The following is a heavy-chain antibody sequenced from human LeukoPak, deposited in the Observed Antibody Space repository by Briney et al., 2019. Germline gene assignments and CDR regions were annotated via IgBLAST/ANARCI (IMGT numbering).Heavy chain of an antibody. J-gene: IGHJ4*02. CDR1: GFTLSSFW. Sequence: GGSLRLSCAASGFTLSSFWMSWVRQAPGKGLEWVSGINNSGGNTYYADSVKARFTISRDNSKNTLYLQMDSLRAEDTAVYYCAKDAYGSPNYFDYWGQGTLVTVSS. D-gene: IGHD3-10*01. CDR3: AKDAYGSPNYFDY. V-gene: IGHV3-23*01. CDR2: INNSGGNT.